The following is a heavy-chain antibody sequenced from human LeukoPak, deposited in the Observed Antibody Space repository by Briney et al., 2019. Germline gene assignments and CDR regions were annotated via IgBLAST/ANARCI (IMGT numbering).Heavy chain of an antibody. V-gene: IGHV4-34*01. J-gene: IGHJ4*02. CDR1: GGSFSGYY. CDR2: INHSGST. CDR3: ARGRQLPPFDY. D-gene: IGHD2-2*01. Sequence: SETLSLTCAVYGGSFSGYYWSWIRQPPGKGLEWIGEINHSGSTNYNPSLKSRVTISVDTSKNQFSLKLSSVTAADTAVYYCARGRQLPPFDYGGKEPLAPVPS.